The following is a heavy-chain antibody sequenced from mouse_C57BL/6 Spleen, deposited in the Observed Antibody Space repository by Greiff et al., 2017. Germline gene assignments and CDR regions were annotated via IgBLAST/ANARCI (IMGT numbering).Heavy chain of an antibody. CDR1: GYTFTDYN. D-gene: IGHD1-1*01. CDR2: INPNNGGT. CDR3: SRRPYYGSSWYFDV. Sequence: VQLQQSGPELVKPGASVKMSCKASGYTFTDYNMHWVKQSHGKSLEWIGYINPNNGGTSYNQKFKGKATLTVNKSSSTAYMELRSLTSEDSAVYYCSRRPYYGSSWYFDVWGTGTTVTVSS. J-gene: IGHJ1*03. V-gene: IGHV1-22*01.